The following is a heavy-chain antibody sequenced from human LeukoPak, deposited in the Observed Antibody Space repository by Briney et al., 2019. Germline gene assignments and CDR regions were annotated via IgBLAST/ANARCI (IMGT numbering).Heavy chain of an antibody. CDR1: GGSISSNNW. CDR2: IYHDGST. Sequence: SETLSLTCAVSGGSISSNNWWIWVRQSPEKGLEWIGEIYHDGSTNYNPSLKSRVTISMDKSKNQLSLKLNFVTAADTAVYYCARSLAYAYCGGDCQGAFDIWGQGTMVTVSS. V-gene: IGHV4-4*02. D-gene: IGHD2-21*02. J-gene: IGHJ3*02. CDR3: ARSLAYAYCGGDCQGAFDI.